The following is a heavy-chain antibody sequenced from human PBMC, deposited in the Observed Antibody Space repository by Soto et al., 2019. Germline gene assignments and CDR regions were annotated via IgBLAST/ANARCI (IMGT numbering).Heavy chain of an antibody. V-gene: IGHV4-59*01. CDR2: MHYSGST. CDR3: ARTRYCVGTSCYFDF. D-gene: IGHD2-2*01. CDR1: GDSISNYY. Sequence: SETLSLTCTVSGDSISNYYWSWIRQPPGKGLEWIGYMHYSGSTKYNPSLKSRVTISVDTSKTQFSLRLSSVTAADTAVYYCARTRYCVGTSCYFDFWGQGTLVTVSS. J-gene: IGHJ4*02.